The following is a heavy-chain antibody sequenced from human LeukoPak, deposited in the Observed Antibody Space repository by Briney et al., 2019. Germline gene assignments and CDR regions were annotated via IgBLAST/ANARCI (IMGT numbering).Heavy chain of an antibody. J-gene: IGHJ4*02. D-gene: IGHD3-3*01. CDR3: ARWGRFLEWLFPDY. CDR1: GGSISGYY. V-gene: IGHV4-4*07. Sequence: SETLSLTCTVSGGSISGYYWSWIRQPAGKGLEWIGRIYTTGSTNYNPSLKSRVTISVDTSKNQFSLKLSSVTAADTAVYYCARWGRFLEWLFPDYWGQGTLVTVSS. CDR2: IYTTGST.